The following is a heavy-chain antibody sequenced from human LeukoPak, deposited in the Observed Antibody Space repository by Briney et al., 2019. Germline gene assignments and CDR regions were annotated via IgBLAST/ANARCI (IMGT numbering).Heavy chain of an antibody. CDR3: ARIHRYCSGGACYVLDN. V-gene: IGHV4-59*01. CDR1: GGSISGYY. J-gene: IGHJ4*02. D-gene: IGHD2-15*01. CDR2: VYYSGST. Sequence: SETLSLTCTVSGGSISGYYWGWIRQPPGRGLEWIGYVYYSGSTNYNPSFKSRITISVDTSRNQFSLQLSSVTAADTAVYYCARIHRYCSGGACYVLDNWGQGTLVAVSS.